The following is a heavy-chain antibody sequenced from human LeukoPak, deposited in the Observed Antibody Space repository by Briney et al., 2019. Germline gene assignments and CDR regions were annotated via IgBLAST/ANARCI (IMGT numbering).Heavy chain of an antibody. CDR1: GYTFTGYY. CDR3: ASDSSATGYSGPHYFDY. J-gene: IGHJ4*02. CDR2: INPNSGGT. V-gene: IGHV1-2*02. Sequence: GASVKVSCKASGYTFTGYYMHWARQAPGQGLEWMGWINPNSGGTNYARKFQGRVAMTRDTSISTAYMELSRLRSDDTAVYYCASDSSATGYSGPHYFDYWGQGTLVTVSS. D-gene: IGHD5-12*01.